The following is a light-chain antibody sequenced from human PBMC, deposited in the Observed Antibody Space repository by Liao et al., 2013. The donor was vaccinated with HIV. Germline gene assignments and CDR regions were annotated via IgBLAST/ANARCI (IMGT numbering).Light chain of an antibody. CDR1: KLGDKY. J-gene: IGLJ2*01. CDR3: QAWDSSTVI. V-gene: IGLV3-1*01. CDR2: QDT. Sequence: SYELTQPPSVSVSPGQTASITCSGHKLGDKYACWYQQKPGQSPVLVIYQDTKRPSGIPERFSGSISGNTAALTISGTQAMDEADYYCQAWDSSTVIFGGGTKLTVL.